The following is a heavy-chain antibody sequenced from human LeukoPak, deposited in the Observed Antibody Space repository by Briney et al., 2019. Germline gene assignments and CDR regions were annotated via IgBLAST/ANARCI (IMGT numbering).Heavy chain of an antibody. CDR2: IKEDGSEK. J-gene: IGHJ4*02. CDR1: GFTFSSYW. Sequence: TGGSLRLSCAASGFTFSSYWMDWVRQAPGKGLEWVANIKEDGSEKHYVDSVKGRFTISRDNADNSLYLQMDSLRAEDTAVYYCSTALDNWGQGILVTVS. D-gene: IGHD2-15*01. CDR3: STALDN. V-gene: IGHV3-7*01.